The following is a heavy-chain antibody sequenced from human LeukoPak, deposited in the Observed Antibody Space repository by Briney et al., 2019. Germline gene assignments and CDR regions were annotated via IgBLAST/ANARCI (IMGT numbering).Heavy chain of an antibody. J-gene: IGHJ5*02. V-gene: IGHV3-30*18. D-gene: IGHD4-17*01. Sequence: GSLRLSCAASAFSFSNYGMYWVRQAPGKGLEWVTVISYDGSNKYYADSVKGRFTISRDNSKNTLYLQMNSLRAEDTGVYYCAKAGDYLYWFDPWGQGTLVTVSS. CDR2: ISYDGSNK. CDR3: AKAGDYLYWFDP. CDR1: AFSFSNYG.